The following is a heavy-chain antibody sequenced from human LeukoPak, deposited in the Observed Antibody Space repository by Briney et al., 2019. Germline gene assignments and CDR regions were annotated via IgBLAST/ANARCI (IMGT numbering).Heavy chain of an antibody. V-gene: IGHV1-24*01. CDR2: FDPEDGET. Sequence: ASLKVSCKVSGYTLTELSMHWVRQAPGKGLEWMGGFDPEDGETIYAQKFQGRVTMTEDTSTDTAYMELSSLRSEDTAVYYCATGPIAVAGDFDYWGQGTLVTVSS. CDR1: GYTLTELS. CDR3: ATGPIAVAGDFDY. J-gene: IGHJ4*02. D-gene: IGHD6-19*01.